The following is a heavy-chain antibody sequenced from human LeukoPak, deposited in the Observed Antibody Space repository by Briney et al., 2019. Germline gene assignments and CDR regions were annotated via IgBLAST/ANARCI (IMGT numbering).Heavy chain of an antibody. D-gene: IGHD4-17*01. Sequence: GGSLRLSCAASGFTFSSYSMNWVRQAPGKGLEWVSSISSSSSYIYYADSVKGRFTISRDNAKNSLYLQMNSLRAEDTALYYCARAGVGTVTTSDYWGQGTLVTVSS. V-gene: IGHV3-21*01. CDR2: ISSSSSYI. CDR1: GFTFSSYS. J-gene: IGHJ4*02. CDR3: ARAGVGTVTTSDY.